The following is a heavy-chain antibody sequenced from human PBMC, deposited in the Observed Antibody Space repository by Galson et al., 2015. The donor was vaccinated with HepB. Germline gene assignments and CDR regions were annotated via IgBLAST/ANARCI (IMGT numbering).Heavy chain of an antibody. CDR3: AKVFPEKTDGWYRQALYYFDS. CDR1: GFTFSYYA. D-gene: IGHD6-19*01. Sequence: SLRLSCAASGFTFSYYAMSWVRQAPGKGLEWISEITPSGDNTYSADSMKGRFFISRDNSQNTLFLQMNSLSADGTAIYFCAKVFPEKTDGWYRQALYYFDSWGQGTRVTVSS. J-gene: IGHJ4*02. CDR2: ITPSGDNT. V-gene: IGHV3-23*01.